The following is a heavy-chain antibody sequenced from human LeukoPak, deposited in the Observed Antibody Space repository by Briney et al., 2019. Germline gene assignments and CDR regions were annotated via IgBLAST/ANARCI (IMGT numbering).Heavy chain of an antibody. J-gene: IGHJ4*02. V-gene: IGHV4-30-4*01. D-gene: IGHD5-18*01. CDR1: GGSISSYY. CDR2: IYHSGTS. CDR3: ARNGAYSFVV. Sequence: SETLSLTCTVSGGSISSYYWSWIRQPPGKGLEWIGYIYHSGTSYYNPTLKSRVTISVDTSKNQFSLKLSSVTAADTAVYYCARNGAYSFVVWGQGTLVTVSS.